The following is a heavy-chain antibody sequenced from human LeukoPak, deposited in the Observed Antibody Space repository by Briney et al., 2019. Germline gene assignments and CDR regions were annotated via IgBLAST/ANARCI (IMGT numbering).Heavy chain of an antibody. D-gene: IGHD3-22*01. CDR1: GGSISSYY. CDR3: ARGQPQYYYDSSGSPGDAFDI. J-gene: IGHJ3*02. V-gene: IGHV4-59*12. CDR2: IYYSGST. Sequence: SETLSLTCTVSGGSISSYYWSWIRQPPGKGLEWIGYIYYSGSTNYNPSLKSRVTISVDTSKNQFSLKLSSVTAADTAVYYCARGQPQYYYDSSGSPGDAFDIWGQGTMVTVSS.